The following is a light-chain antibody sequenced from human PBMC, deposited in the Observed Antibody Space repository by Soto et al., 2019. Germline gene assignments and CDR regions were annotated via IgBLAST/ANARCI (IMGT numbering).Light chain of an antibody. V-gene: IGKV3D-20*02. CDR1: QSVSSSY. Sequence: EIVLTQSPGTLSLSPGERAALSCRASQSVSSSYLAWYQQKPGQAPRLLISGVYSRAAGIPDRFSGSGSGTDFTRAISTLEPEDFAVYYCQQRSNWPATCGQGTRLE. CDR3: QQRSNWPAT. CDR2: GVY. J-gene: IGKJ5*01.